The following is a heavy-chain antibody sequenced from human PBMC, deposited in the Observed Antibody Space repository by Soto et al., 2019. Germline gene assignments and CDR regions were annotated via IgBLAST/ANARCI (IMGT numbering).Heavy chain of an antibody. Sequence: EMQLLESGGGLVQPGGSLRLYCAASGFAFSNYALTWVRQAPGKGLEWVSTISGSGGNTFYADSVKGRFTISRDNSNTLYLQMNSLRVEDTAVYYCAKFSPHSMFDISSAHDYWGRGTLVTVSA. CDR1: GFAFSNYA. D-gene: IGHD3-10*02. J-gene: IGHJ4*02. V-gene: IGHV3-23*01. CDR2: ISGSGGNT. CDR3: AKFSPHSMFDISSAHDY.